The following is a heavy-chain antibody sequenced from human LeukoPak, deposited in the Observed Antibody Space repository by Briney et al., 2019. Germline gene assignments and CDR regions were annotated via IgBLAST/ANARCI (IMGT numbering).Heavy chain of an antibody. Sequence: PGGSLRLSCAASGFTFSSYEMNWVRQAPGEGREWVSYISSSGSPIYYADSVEGRFTISRDNAKNSLFLQMSSLRAEDTAVYYCARDKRLSGSSTDDAFDIWGQGTVVTVSS. D-gene: IGHD1-26*01. CDR1: GFTFSSYE. V-gene: IGHV3-48*03. CDR3: ARDKRLSGSSTDDAFDI. CDR2: ISSSGSPI. J-gene: IGHJ3*02.